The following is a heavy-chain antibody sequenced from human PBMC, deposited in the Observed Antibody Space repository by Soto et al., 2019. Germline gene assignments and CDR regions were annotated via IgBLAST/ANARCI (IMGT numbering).Heavy chain of an antibody. CDR3: AKRSSSFTFDY. V-gene: IGHV3-23*01. J-gene: IGHJ4*02. Sequence: EVQLLESGAGLVQPGASLRLSCAASGFTFSSSAMSWVRQAPGKGLEWVSVISGSEDRTYYADSVKGRFTSSRDNSKNTLDLKMNSLRAEDTAVYYCAKRSSSFTFDYWGQGTLVTVSA. CDR2: ISGSEDRT. CDR1: GFTFSSSA. D-gene: IGHD6-6*01.